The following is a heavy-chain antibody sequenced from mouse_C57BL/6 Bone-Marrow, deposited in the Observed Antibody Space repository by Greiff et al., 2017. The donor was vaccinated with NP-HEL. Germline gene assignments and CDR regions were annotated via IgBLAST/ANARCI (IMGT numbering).Heavy chain of an antibody. CDR1: GYTFNEST. V-gene: IGHV1-62-2*01. D-gene: IGHD1-1*01. CDR2: FYPGSGSI. Sequence: QVQLKQSGAELVKPGASVKLSCKASGYTFNESTIHWVKQRSGQGLEWIGWFYPGSGSIKYDEKFKGKATLTADKSSSTVYMELSRLTSEDSAVYYCARHEGATVVPLYFDYWGQGTTLTVSS. J-gene: IGHJ2*01. CDR3: ARHEGATVVPLYFDY.